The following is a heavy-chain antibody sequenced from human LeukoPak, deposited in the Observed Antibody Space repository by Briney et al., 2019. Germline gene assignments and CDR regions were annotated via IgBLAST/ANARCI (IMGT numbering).Heavy chain of an antibody. CDR2: ISSSGSTT. CDR3: ARMWGVVVPEYYYYGMDV. CDR1: GFTFSSYE. V-gene: IGHV3-48*03. Sequence: GGSLRLSCAASGFTFSSYEMNWVRQAPGKGLEWVSYISSSGSTTYYADSVKGRFTISRDNSKNTLYLQMNSLRAEDTAVYYCARMWGVVVPEYYYYGMDVWGQGTTVTVSS. D-gene: IGHD2-2*01. J-gene: IGHJ6*02.